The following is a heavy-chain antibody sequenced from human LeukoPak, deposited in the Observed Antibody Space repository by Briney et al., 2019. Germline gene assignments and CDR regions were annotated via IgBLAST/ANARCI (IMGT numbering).Heavy chain of an antibody. D-gene: IGHD6-13*01. CDR2: ISGSGGST. J-gene: IGHJ4*02. Sequence: GGSLRLSRAASGFTFGSYAMSWVRQAPGRGLEWVSAISGSGGSTYYADSVKGRFTISRDNSKNTLYLQMNSLRAEDTAVYYCAKGLKGSSWHGDDYWGQGTLVTVSS. CDR1: GFTFGSYA. CDR3: AKGLKGSSWHGDDY. V-gene: IGHV3-23*01.